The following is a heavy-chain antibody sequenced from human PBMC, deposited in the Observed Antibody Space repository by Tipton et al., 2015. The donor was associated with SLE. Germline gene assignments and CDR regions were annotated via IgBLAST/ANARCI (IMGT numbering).Heavy chain of an antibody. CDR3: ATEGPHGYGAPSY. J-gene: IGHJ4*02. Sequence: TLSLTCTVSGGSISSGDYYWSWIRQPPGKGLEWIGYIFNSGSTYYNPSLKSRVIISVDTSKNLFSLKLSSVTVADTAVYYCATEGPHGYGAPSYWGQGTLVTVSS. CDR1: GGSISSGDYY. D-gene: IGHD4/OR15-4a*01. V-gene: IGHV4-30-4*01. CDR2: IFNSGST.